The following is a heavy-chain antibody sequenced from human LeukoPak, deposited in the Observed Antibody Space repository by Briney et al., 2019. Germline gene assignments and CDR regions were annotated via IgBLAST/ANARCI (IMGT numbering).Heavy chain of an antibody. D-gene: IGHD3-22*01. CDR2: IYYRGST. CDR1: GGFLSGYY. V-gene: IGHV4-59*08. CDR3: VRHSQDSSGTNANFDY. Sequence: SQTLSLTCTVSGGFLSGYYWNWIRLTPGKGLEWIGYIYYRGSTKCNPSLKSRVTKSLDTSKNQFSPKLTSVTAADTAVYYCVRHSQDSSGTNANFDYWGQGSLVTVSS. J-gene: IGHJ4*02.